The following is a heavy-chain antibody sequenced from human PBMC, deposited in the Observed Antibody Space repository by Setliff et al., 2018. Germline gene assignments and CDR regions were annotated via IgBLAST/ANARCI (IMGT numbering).Heavy chain of an antibody. D-gene: IGHD1-7*01. Sequence: GGSLRLSCAASGFSFSNYWMSWVRQAPGKGLEWVANINQDGSEKYFVGSVKGRFTISRDNAKNSLYLQMNSLRAEDTAVYYCAREGHNWNSVLPYFDYWGQGTLVTVSS. V-gene: IGHV3-7*01. CDR2: INQDGSEK. CDR1: GFSFSNYW. CDR3: AREGHNWNSVLPYFDY. J-gene: IGHJ4*02.